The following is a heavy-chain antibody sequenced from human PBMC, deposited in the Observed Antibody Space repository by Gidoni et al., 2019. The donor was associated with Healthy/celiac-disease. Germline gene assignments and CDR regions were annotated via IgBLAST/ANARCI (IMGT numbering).Heavy chain of an antibody. V-gene: IGHV4-34*01. Sequence: QVQLQQWGAGLLKPSETLSLTCAVYGGSFSGYYWSWIRQPPGKGLEWIGEINHSGSTNYNPSLKSRVTISVDTSKNQFSLKLSSVTAADTAVYYCARVYYYGSGSYLVWYFDLWGRGTLVTVSS. D-gene: IGHD3-10*01. CDR2: INHSGST. CDR3: ARVYYYGSGSYLVWYFDL. CDR1: GGSFSGYY. J-gene: IGHJ2*01.